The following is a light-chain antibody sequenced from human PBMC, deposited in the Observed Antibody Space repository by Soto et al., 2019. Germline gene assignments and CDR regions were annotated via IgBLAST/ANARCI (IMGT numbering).Light chain of an antibody. CDR3: QQSGT. CDR1: QTVSSSY. V-gene: IGKV3-20*01. CDR2: GAS. Sequence: EIVLTQSPGTLSLSPGERATLSCRASQTVSSSYLAWYQNTPGQAPRLLIYGASNRALGIPDRVSGSGSGTDFTRTNSRLEPEDFALYYCQQSGTFGQGTKVEI. J-gene: IGKJ1*01.